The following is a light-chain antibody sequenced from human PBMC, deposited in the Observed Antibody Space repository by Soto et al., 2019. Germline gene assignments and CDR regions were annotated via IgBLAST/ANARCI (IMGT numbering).Light chain of an antibody. Sequence: QSALTQPASVSRSPGQSITISCTGTSSDVGGYNYVSWYQHHPGKAPKLMIYEVSNRPSGVSNRFFGSKSGNTASLTISGLQAEDEADYYCSSHTSSSTEVFGTGTKLTVL. CDR3: SSHTSSSTEV. J-gene: IGLJ1*01. CDR2: EVS. V-gene: IGLV2-14*01. CDR1: SSDVGGYNY.